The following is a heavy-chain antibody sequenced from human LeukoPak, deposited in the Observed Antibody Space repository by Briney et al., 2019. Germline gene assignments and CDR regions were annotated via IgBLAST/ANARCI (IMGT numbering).Heavy chain of an antibody. CDR1: GGAVSRYA. CDR3: ARGPRAAADDY. V-gene: IGHV1-18*01. Sequence: GASVKVSCKASGGAVSRYAISWVRPAPGQGLEWMGWISAYNGNTNYAQKLKGRVTMTTDTSTSTAYMELRSLRSEDTAVYYCARGPRAAADDYWGQGTLVTVSS. D-gene: IGHD6-13*01. CDR2: ISAYNGNT. J-gene: IGHJ4*02.